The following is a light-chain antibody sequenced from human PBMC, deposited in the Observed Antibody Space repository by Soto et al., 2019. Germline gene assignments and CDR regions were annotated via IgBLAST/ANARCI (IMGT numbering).Light chain of an antibody. V-gene: IGKV1-5*01. J-gene: IGKJ4*02. Sequence: DIQMTQSPSTLAASVGDRVTITSRASQNIDTWLSWYQQKPGQGPRLLMYDTSTRASGIPSRFSGSGSGTEFTLTISSLQPDDFATFYCQQDIIYPWTFGGGTKVDIK. CDR1: QNIDTW. CDR2: DTS. CDR3: QQDIIYPWT.